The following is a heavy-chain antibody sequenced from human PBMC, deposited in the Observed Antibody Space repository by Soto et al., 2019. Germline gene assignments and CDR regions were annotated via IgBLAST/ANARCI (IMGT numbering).Heavy chain of an antibody. V-gene: IGHV4-59*11. CDR3: ARVGATYDFWSGYPQDYYYYYMDV. J-gene: IGHJ6*03. D-gene: IGHD3-3*01. Sequence: SETVSLTCTVSDGSISSHYWILIRQTPGKGLEWIGDIYYSGSTNYNPSLKSRVTISVDTSKNQFSLKLSSVTAADTAVYYCARVGATYDFWSGYPQDYYYYYMDVWGKGTTVTVSS. CDR2: IYYSGST. CDR1: DGSISSHY.